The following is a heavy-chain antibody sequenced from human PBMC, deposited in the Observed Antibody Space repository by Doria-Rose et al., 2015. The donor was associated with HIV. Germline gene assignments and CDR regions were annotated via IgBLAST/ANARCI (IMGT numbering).Heavy chain of an antibody. CDR3: AKAPIIGPKYYFYMDV. Sequence: VQLAQSGGGLVQPGRSLRLSCVGSGFSFESYAMHWVRLAPGKGLEWVAGTSWDSGAKGNADSVEGRFTISRDNAKKSVYLEMRSLRPEDTAFYYCAKAPIIGPKYYFYMDVWGKGTSVTVSS. J-gene: IGHJ6*03. V-gene: IGHV3-9*01. CDR1: GFSFESYA. CDR2: TSWDSGAK. D-gene: IGHD3-3*01.